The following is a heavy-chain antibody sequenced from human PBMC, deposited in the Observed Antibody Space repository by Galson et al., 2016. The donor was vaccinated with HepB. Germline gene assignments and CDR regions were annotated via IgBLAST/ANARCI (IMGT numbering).Heavy chain of an antibody. CDR1: GFTFNSYG. V-gene: IGHV3-23*01. Sequence: SLRLSCAASGFTFNSYGMIWFRQAPGKGLEWVSSITGTGGTAFYSDSVKGRFITSRDNSKNTLFLQMDSLRVDDTAVYFCAREGRGQVSNDAFDIWGQGTMVTVSS. CDR2: ITGTGGTA. CDR3: AREGRGQVSNDAFDI. D-gene: IGHD2-8*01. J-gene: IGHJ3*02.